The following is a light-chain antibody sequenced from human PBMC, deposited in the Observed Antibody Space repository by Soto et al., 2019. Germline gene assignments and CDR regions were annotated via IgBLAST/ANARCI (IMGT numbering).Light chain of an antibody. J-gene: IGLJ3*02. Sequence: QSVLTQPPSVSGAPGQRVTISCTGSSSNIGAGCDVHWYQQLPGTAPKLLIYGNSNRPSGVPDRFSGSKSGTSASLAITGLQAEDDADYYCQSYDSGLSARVFGGGTKLTVL. CDR3: QSYDSGLSARV. V-gene: IGLV1-40*01. CDR2: GNS. CDR1: SSNIGAGCD.